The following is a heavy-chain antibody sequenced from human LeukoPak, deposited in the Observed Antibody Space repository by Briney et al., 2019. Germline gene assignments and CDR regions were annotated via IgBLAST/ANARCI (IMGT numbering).Heavy chain of an antibody. CDR2: ISSSGSTI. J-gene: IGHJ3*02. CDR3: AKDGGSDPDSFDI. CDR1: GFTFSGYE. D-gene: IGHD2-15*01. V-gene: IGHV3-48*03. Sequence: PGGSLRLSCAASGFTFSGYEMNWVRQAPGKGLEWVSYISSSGSTIYYADSVKGRFTISRDNAKNSLYLQMNSLRAEDTAVYYCAKDGGSDPDSFDIWGEGTMVTVSS.